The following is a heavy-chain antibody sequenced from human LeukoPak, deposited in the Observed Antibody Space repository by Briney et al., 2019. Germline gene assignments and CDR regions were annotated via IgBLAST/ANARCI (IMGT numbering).Heavy chain of an antibody. CDR2: INHSGST. V-gene: IGHV4-34*01. Sequence: SETLSLTCAVYGGSFSGYYWSWIRQPPGKGLEWIGEINHSGSTNYNPSLKSRVTISVDTSKNQFSLKLSSVTAADTAVYYCARGTSTDRPYDFWSGYYTPLVDYWGQGTLVTVSS. CDR1: GGSFSGYY. D-gene: IGHD3-3*01. J-gene: IGHJ4*02. CDR3: ARGTSTDRPYDFWSGYYTPLVDY.